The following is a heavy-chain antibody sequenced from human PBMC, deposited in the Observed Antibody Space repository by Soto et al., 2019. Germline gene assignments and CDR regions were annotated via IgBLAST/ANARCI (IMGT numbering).Heavy chain of an antibody. D-gene: IGHD3-10*01. CDR1: GFTFSSYA. Sequence: PVGSLRLSCASSGFTFSSYAMSWVRQAPGKGLEWVSAISGSGGSTYYADSVKGRFTISRDNSKNTLYLQMNSLRAEDTAVYYRARKESYGSAGYWGQGTLVTVSS. J-gene: IGHJ4*02. CDR2: ISGSGGST. V-gene: IGHV3-23*01. CDR3: ARKESYGSAGY.